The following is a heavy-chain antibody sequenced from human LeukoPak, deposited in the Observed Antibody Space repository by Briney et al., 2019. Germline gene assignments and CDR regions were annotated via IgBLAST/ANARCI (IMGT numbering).Heavy chain of an antibody. CDR2: IYYSGST. V-gene: IGHV4-59*02. J-gene: IGHJ3*02. CDR3: ARDKSPSHDAFDI. Sequence: PSETLSLTCTVSGGSVSTYHWSWIRQSPGKGLEWIGYIYYSGSTNYSPSLKSRVSISVDTSKNQFSLKLSSVTAADTAVYYCARDKSPSHDAFDIWGQGTVVTVSS. CDR1: GGSVSTYH.